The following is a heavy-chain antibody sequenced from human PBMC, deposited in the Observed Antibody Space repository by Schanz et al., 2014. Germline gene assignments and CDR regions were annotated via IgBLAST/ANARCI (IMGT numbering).Heavy chain of an antibody. J-gene: IGHJ4*02. CDR3: ARGGYSSGWYDRDIAHFDY. V-gene: IGHV1-18*01. D-gene: IGHD6-19*01. CDR2: ISPYTGNT. CDR1: GYAFSDYG. Sequence: QVQLEQSGAEVKKPGASVKVSCKTSGYAFSDYGITWVRQAPGQGLQWMGWISPYTGNTNYAQTLQGRVTMTADTSTSTAYMDLRSLRSDDTAVYYCARGGYSSGWYDRDIAHFDYWGQGTLVTVSS.